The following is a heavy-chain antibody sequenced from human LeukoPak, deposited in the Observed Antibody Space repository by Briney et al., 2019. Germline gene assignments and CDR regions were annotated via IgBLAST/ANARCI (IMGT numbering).Heavy chain of an antibody. Sequence: VASVKVSCKASGGTFSSYAISWVRQAPGQGLEWMGRIIPIFGTANYAQKFQGRVTITADKSTSTAYMELSSLRSEDTAVYYCARRRDGYNYEFDYWGQGTLATVSS. V-gene: IGHV1-69*06. CDR1: GGTFSSYA. CDR2: IIPIFGTA. CDR3: ARRRDGYNYEFDY. D-gene: IGHD5-24*01. J-gene: IGHJ4*02.